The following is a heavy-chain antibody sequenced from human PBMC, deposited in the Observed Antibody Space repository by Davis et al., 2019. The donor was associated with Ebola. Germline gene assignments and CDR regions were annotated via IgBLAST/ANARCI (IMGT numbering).Heavy chain of an antibody. J-gene: IGHJ5*02. Sequence: GESLKISCAASGFTFSSYAMNWVRQAPGKGLEWVSAISGSGASPYYADSVRGRFTVSRDNSKNTLYLQLNSLRAEDTAVYYCANGNYDSSGYWGYWFDPWGQGTLVTVSS. CDR3: ANGNYDSSGYWGYWFDP. D-gene: IGHD3-22*01. V-gene: IGHV3-23*01. CDR1: GFTFSSYA. CDR2: ISGSGASP.